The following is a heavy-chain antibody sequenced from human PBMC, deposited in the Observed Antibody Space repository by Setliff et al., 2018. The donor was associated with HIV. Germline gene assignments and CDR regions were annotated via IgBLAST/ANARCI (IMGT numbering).Heavy chain of an antibody. CDR3: ARVERITMVRGGYMDV. CDR1: GYTFNDSF. V-gene: IGHV1-2*02. CDR2: ITPDSGGT. Sequence: ASVKVFCKASGYTFNDSFIHWVRQAPGQGLEWMGWITPDSGGTNYAQKFQGRVTMTTDTSTSTAYMELRSLRSDDTAVYYCARVERITMVRGGYMDVWGKGTTVTV. D-gene: IGHD3-10*01. J-gene: IGHJ6*03.